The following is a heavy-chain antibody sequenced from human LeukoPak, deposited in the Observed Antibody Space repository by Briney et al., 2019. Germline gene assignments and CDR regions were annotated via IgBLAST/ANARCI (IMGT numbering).Heavy chain of an antibody. V-gene: IGHV4-34*01. CDR3: ARHGEIYYGSGNYGWFDP. Sequence: SETLSLTCAVYGGSFSGYSWSWIRQPPGKGLEWIGEINIGGNTNYNPSLKSRVTISVDTSKNQFSLKLSSVSAADTALYYCARHGEIYYGSGNYGWFDPWGQGTLVTVSS. CDR1: GGSFSGYS. D-gene: IGHD3-10*01. CDR2: INIGGNT. J-gene: IGHJ5*02.